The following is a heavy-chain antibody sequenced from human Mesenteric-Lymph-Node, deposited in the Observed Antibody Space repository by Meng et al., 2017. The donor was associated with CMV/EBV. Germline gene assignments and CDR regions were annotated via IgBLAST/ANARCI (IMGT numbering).Heavy chain of an antibody. V-gene: IGHV4-4*07. CDR2: VHTSGAT. CDR1: GGSINSE. CDR3: ARQRDDLDIVIEKLPQYFQH. D-gene: IGHD5-12*01. Sequence: TVAGGSINSEWRPAGKGLEFIGHVHTSGATNYNPSLKSRVTMSEDTSKNQFSLRLISVTAADTAACRCARQRDDLDIVIEKLPQYFQHWGQGTLVTVPQ. J-gene: IGHJ1*01.